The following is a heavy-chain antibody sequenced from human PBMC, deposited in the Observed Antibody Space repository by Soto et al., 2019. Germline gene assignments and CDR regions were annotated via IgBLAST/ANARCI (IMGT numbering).Heavy chain of an antibody. J-gene: IGHJ3*01. V-gene: IGHV4-59*01. CDR3: ATVDLRLGELLDAFGV. CDR1: GDSISSYN. CDR2: FRSSGGT. D-gene: IGHD3-16*01. Sequence: PSETLSLTCTVSGDSISSYNLAWIRQPPGKGLEWIGYFRSSGGTSYNPSLKSRVAISADASTKQFSLTLSSVTAADTAVYYCATVDLRLGELLDAFGVWGQGTMVTVSS.